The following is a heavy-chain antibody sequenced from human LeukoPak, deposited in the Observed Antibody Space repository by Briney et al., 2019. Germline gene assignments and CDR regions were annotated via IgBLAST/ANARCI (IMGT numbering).Heavy chain of an antibody. CDR1: GDSISSSNCY. V-gene: IGHV4-39*07. CDR3: ARGQWLVHAFDI. Sequence: SETLSLTCTVSGDSISSSNCYWGWIRQPPGKGLEWIGSIYFSGGTYYNASLKSRVTISVDTSKNQFSLKLSSVTAADTAVYYCARGQWLVHAFDIWGQGTMVTVSS. D-gene: IGHD6-19*01. CDR2: IYFSGGT. J-gene: IGHJ3*02.